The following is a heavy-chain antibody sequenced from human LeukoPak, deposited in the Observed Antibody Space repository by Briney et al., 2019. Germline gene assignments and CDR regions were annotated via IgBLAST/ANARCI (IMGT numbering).Heavy chain of an antibody. CDR3: ARDKYGGTDY. CDR1: GFTFTTSW. Sequence: GGSLRLSCAASGFTFTTSWMIWLRPAPGKGLEWVANIKGDGSEKYYVDSVKGRLTISRDNAKNSLYLQMKSLRVEDTAVDDCARDKYGGTDYWGQGTLVTVSS. D-gene: IGHD2-8*01. V-gene: IGHV3-7*03. CDR2: IKGDGSEK. J-gene: IGHJ4*02.